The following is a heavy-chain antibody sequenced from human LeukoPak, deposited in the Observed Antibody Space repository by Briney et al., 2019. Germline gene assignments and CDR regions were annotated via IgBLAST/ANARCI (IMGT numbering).Heavy chain of an antibody. CDR3: ARGKWELPVPRAFDI. CDR2: MNPNSGNT. CDR1: GYTSTSSD. V-gene: IGHV1-8*01. Sequence: ASVKVSCKASGYTSTSSDINWVRQATGQGLEWMGWMNPNSGNTGYAQKFQGRVTMTRNTSISTVYMELSSLRSEDTAVYYCARGKWELPVPRAFDIWGQGTMVTVSS. J-gene: IGHJ3*02. D-gene: IGHD1-26*01.